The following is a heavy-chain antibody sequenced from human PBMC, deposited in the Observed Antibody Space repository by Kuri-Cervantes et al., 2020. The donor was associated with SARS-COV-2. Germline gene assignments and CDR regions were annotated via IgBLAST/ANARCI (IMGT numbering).Heavy chain of an antibody. D-gene: IGHD6-19*01. CDR2: ISAYNGNT. V-gene: IGHV1-18*01. CDR1: GYTFTSYG. CDR3: AKNWGASGWYPFDC. J-gene: IGHJ4*02. Sequence: ASVKVSCMASGYTFTSYGISWVRQAPGQGLEWMGWISAYNGNTNYAQKLQGRVTMTTDTSTSTAYMELRSLRSDDTAVFYCAKNWGASGWYPFDCWGQGTLVTVSS.